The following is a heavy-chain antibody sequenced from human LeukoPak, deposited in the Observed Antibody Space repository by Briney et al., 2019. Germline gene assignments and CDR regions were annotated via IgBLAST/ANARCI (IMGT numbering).Heavy chain of an antibody. J-gene: IGHJ4*02. D-gene: IGHD5-12*01. CDR2: IYSGGTT. CDR1: GFTVSSNY. V-gene: IGHV3-66*01. Sequence: GGSLRLSCAASGFTVSSNYMSWVRQAPGKGLEWVSVIYSGGTTHYADSVKGRFTISRDNSKKTLYLQMNSLRAEDTAVYYCARAVDIVATTPFDIWGQGTLVTVSS. CDR3: ARAVDIVATTPFDI.